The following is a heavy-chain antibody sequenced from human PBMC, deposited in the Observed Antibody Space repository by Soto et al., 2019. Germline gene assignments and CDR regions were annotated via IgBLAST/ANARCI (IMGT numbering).Heavy chain of an antibody. CDR1: GGTFSSYA. Sequence: GASVKVSCKASGGTFSSYAISWVRQAPGQGLEWMGGIIPIFGTANYAQKFQGRVTITADESTSTAYMELSSLRSEDTAVYYCARLRYDSSGEYFDYWRQGTLVTVSS. CDR2: IIPIFGTA. J-gene: IGHJ4*02. D-gene: IGHD3-22*01. V-gene: IGHV1-69*13. CDR3: ARLRYDSSGEYFDY.